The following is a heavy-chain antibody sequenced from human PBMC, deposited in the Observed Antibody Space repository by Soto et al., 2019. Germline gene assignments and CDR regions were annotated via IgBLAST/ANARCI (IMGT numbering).Heavy chain of an antibody. Sequence: EVQLVESGGGLVTPGGSLRLSCAASGFTFSDHGLSWVRQAPGKGLEWISWISSKSSLEYYADSVKGRFIISRDNSKNSLFLQMNSLSADDTALYFCARAASHVYCSGGSCYDVWGQGALVTVSP. CDR3: ARAASHVYCSGGSCYDV. D-gene: IGHD2-15*01. CDR1: GFTFSDHG. V-gene: IGHV3-21*01. J-gene: IGHJ4*02. CDR2: ISSKSSLE.